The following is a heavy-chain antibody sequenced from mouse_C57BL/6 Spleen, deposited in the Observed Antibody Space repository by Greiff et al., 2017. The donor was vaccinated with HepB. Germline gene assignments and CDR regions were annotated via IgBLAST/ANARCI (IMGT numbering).Heavy chain of an antibody. CDR3: SVNYYGSSYGWFAY. J-gene: IGHJ3*01. V-gene: IGHV1-50*01. Sequence: QVQLQQPGAELVKPGASVKLSCKASGYTFTSYWMQWVKQRPGQGLEWIGEIDPSDSYTNYNQKFKGKATLTVDTSSSTPYMQFSSLTSEDSAVYYCSVNYYGSSYGWFAYWGQGTLVTVSA. CDR2: IDPSDSYT. D-gene: IGHD1-1*01. CDR1: GYTFTSYW.